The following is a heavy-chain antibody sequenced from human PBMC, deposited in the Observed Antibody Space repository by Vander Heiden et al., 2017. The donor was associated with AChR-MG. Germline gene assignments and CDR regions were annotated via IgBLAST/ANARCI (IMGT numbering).Heavy chain of an antibody. CDR1: VGTFSSYA. V-gene: IGHV1-69*01. CDR3: ASSSGYCSSTSCYGYYYYYYGMDV. CDR2: IIQIVGTA. D-gene: IGHD2-2*01. Sequence: QVQLVQSGAAVKNPGSSVKVSCKASVGTFSSYAIRSVRPAPGQGHEWMGGIIQIVGTANYAQKFQGRVTITADESTSTAYMELSSLRSEDTAVYYCASSSGYCSSTSCYGYYYYYYGMDVWGQGTTVTVSS. J-gene: IGHJ6*02.